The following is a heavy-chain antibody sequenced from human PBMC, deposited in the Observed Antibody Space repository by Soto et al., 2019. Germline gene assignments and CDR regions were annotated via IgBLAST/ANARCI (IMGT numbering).Heavy chain of an antibody. J-gene: IGHJ4*02. Sequence: QITLKESGPTLVKPTQTLTLTCTFSGFSLSNNGVGVGWIRQPPGKALEWLALIYWDDDKRYSPSLKSRLTITKDTSKNQVVLTMTNLDPVDTATYFCVHRRIHDYRTYWGQGTLVTVSS. CDR3: VHRRIHDYRTY. CDR2: IYWDDDK. D-gene: IGHD4-4*01. V-gene: IGHV2-5*02. CDR1: GFSLSNNGVG.